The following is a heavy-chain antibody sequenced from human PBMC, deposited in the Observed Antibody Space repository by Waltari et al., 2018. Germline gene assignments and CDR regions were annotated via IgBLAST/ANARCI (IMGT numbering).Heavy chain of an antibody. CDR1: GFTFSSYA. Sequence: EVQLLESGGGLVQPGGSLRLSCAASGFTFSSYAMSWVRQAPGKGLEWVSAISGSGGSTYYADSVKGRFTISRDNSKNTLYLQMNSLRAEDTAVYYCAKDSQNYYGSGKDAFDIWGQGTMVTVSS. J-gene: IGHJ3*02. CDR3: AKDSQNYYGSGKDAFDI. D-gene: IGHD3-10*01. CDR2: ISGSGGST. V-gene: IGHV3-23*01.